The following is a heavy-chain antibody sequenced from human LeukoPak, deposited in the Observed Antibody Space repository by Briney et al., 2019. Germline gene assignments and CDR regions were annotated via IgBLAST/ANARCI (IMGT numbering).Heavy chain of an antibody. CDR2: IWYDGSEK. CDR1: GFTFSSYG. V-gene: IGHV3-33*01. Sequence: PGTSLRLSCAASGFTFSSYGMHWVRQAPGKGLEWVAVIWYDGSEKYYADSVKGRFTISRDNFKNTLFLQMSSLTVEDTAVYYCARWSCDHWGQGTLVTVSS. J-gene: IGHJ5*02. CDR3: ARWSCDH.